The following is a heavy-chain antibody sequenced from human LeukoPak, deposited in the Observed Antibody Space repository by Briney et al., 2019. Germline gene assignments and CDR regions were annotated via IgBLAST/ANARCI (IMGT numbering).Heavy chain of an antibody. D-gene: IGHD2-8*01. V-gene: IGHV1-18*01. CDR3: AREGRVLGYCTNGVCSIDAFDI. CDR1: GYTFTSYG. Sequence: ASVKVSCKASGYTFTSYGISWVRQAPGQGLEWMGWISAYNGNTNYAQKLQGRVTMTTDTSTSTACMELRSLRSDDTAVYYCAREGRVLGYCTNGVCSIDAFDIWGQGTMVTVSS. CDR2: ISAYNGNT. J-gene: IGHJ3*02.